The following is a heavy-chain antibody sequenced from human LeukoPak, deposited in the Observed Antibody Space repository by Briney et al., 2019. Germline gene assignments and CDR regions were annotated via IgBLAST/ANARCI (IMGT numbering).Heavy chain of an antibody. Sequence: GTSLRLSCAASGFTFRSYGMHWVRQAPGKGREWVALIWYDGTNENYADSVKGRFTISRDNSRNTLYLQMNSLRGEDTAVYYCARGGLTIAEATSSWYLDFWGQGTLVTVSS. D-gene: IGHD1-26*01. CDR1: GFTFRSYG. CDR2: IWYDGTNE. J-gene: IGHJ4*02. V-gene: IGHV3-33*01. CDR3: ARGGLTIAEATSSWYLDF.